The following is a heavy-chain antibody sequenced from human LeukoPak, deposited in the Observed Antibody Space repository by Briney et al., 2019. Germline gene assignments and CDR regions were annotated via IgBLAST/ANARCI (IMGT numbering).Heavy chain of an antibody. Sequence: PSETLSLTCTVSGGSISSSSYYWGWIRQPPGKGLEWIGSIYYSGSTYYNPSLKSRVTISVDTSKNQFSLKLSSVTAAVTAVYYCARQRDTAMGVWFDPWGQGTLVTVSS. J-gene: IGHJ5*02. D-gene: IGHD5-18*01. CDR1: GGSISSSSYY. CDR2: IYYSGST. V-gene: IGHV4-39*01. CDR3: ARQRDTAMGVWFDP.